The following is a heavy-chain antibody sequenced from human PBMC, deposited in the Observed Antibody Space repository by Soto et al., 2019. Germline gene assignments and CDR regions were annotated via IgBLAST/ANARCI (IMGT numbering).Heavy chain of an antibody. V-gene: IGHV1-69*13. Sequence: SVKVSCKASGGTFSSYAISWVRQAPGQGLEWMGGIIPIFGTANYAQKFQGRVTITADESTSTAYMELSSLRSEDTAVYYCARPGGYCSGGSCFVYWGQGTLVTVSA. CDR3: ARPGGYCSGGSCFVY. J-gene: IGHJ4*02. CDR2: IIPIFGTA. D-gene: IGHD2-15*01. CDR1: GGTFSSYA.